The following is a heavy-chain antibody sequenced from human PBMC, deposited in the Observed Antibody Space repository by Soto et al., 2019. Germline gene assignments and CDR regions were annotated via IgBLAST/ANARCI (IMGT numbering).Heavy chain of an antibody. D-gene: IGHD6-6*01. Sequence: PSETLSLTCAFSVGSISSSNWWSWVRQPPGKGLEWIGEIYHSGSTNYNPSLKSRVTISVDKSKNQFSLKLSSVTAADTAVYYCARVAARRLEYYFDYWGQGTLVTVSS. J-gene: IGHJ4*02. CDR3: ARVAARRLEYYFDY. V-gene: IGHV4-4*02. CDR1: VGSISSSNW. CDR2: IYHSGST.